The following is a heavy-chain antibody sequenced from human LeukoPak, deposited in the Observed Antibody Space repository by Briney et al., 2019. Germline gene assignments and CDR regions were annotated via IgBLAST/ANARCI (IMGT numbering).Heavy chain of an antibody. CDR1: GGSFSGYY. CDR3: AKDLYCSSTSCSDY. D-gene: IGHD2-2*01. J-gene: IGHJ4*02. CDR2: ISGSGGST. Sequence: ETLSLTCAVYGGSFSGYYWSWVRQAPGKGLEWVSAISGSGGSTYYADSVKGRFTISRDNSKNTLYLQMNSLRAEDTAVYYCAKDLYCSSTSCSDYWGQGTLVTVSS. V-gene: IGHV3-23*01.